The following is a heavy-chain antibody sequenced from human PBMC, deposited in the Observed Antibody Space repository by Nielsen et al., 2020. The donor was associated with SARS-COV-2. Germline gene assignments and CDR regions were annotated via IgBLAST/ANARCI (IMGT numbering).Heavy chain of an antibody. V-gene: IGHV3-15*01. J-gene: IGHJ4*02. CDR1: GFTFSNAW. Sequence: GESLKISCAASGFTFSNAWMSWVRQAPGKGLEWVGRIKSRTDGGTTDYAAPVKGRFTISRDDSKNTLYLQMNSLKTEDTAVYYCCSIYYGDPDYWGQGTLVTVSS. CDR2: IKSRTDGGTT. D-gene: IGHD4-17*01. CDR3: CSIYYGDPDY.